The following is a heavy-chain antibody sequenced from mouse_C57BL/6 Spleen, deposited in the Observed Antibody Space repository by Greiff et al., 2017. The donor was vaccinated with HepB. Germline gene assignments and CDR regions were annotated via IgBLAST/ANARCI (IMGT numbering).Heavy chain of an antibody. Sequence: VQLKESGGGLVKPGGSLKLSCAASGFTFSDYGMHWVRQAPEKGLEWVAYISSGSSTIYYADTVKGRFTISRDNAKNTLFLQMTSLRSEDTAMYYCARGHYYGDYWGQGTTLTVSS. J-gene: IGHJ2*01. CDR3: ARGHYYGDY. D-gene: IGHD1-2*01. V-gene: IGHV5-17*01. CDR2: ISSGSSTI. CDR1: GFTFSDYG.